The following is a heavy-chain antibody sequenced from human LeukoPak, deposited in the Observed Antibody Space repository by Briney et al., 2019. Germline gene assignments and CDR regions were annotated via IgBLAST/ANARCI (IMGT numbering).Heavy chain of an antibody. CDR2: IYYSGST. V-gene: IGHV4-30-4*08. J-gene: IGHJ6*02. D-gene: IGHD4-17*01. CDR3: ARENSTVNYYYYGMDV. CDR1: GGSISSYY. Sequence: PSETLSLTCTVSGGSISSYYWSWIRQPPGKGLEWIGYIYYSGSTYYNPSLKSRVTISVDTSKNQFSLKLSSVTAADTAVYYCARENSTVNYYYYGMDVWGQGTTVTVSS.